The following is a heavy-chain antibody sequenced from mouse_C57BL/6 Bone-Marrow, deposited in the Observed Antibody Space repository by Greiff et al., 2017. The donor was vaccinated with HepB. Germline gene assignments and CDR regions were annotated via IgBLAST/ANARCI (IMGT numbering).Heavy chain of an antibody. V-gene: IGHV14-4*01. CDR2: IDPENGDT. CDR1: GFNIKDDY. Sequence: VQLQQSGAELVRPGASVKLSCTASGFNIKDDYMHWVKQRPEQGLEWIGWIDPENGDTEYASKFQGKATITADTPSNTAYLQLSSLTSEDTAVYYYNTKVFEYWRKGTTLTVSS. CDR3: NTKVFEY. J-gene: IGHJ2*01.